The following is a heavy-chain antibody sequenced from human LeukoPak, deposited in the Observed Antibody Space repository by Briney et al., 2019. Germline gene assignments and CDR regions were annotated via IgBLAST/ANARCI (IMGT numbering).Heavy chain of an antibody. CDR2: INHSGST. CDR1: GGSFSGYY. CDR3: ASTRGSYYFLDY. Sequence: SETLSLTCAVYGGSFSGYYWSWIRQPPGKGLEWIGEINHSGSTNYNPSLKSRVTISVDTFKNQFSLKLSSVTAADTAVYYCASTRGSYYFLDYWGQGTLVTVSS. D-gene: IGHD1-26*01. V-gene: IGHV4-34*01. J-gene: IGHJ4*02.